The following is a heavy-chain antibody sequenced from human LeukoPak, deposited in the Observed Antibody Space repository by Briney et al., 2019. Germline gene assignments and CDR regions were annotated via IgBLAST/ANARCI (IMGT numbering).Heavy chain of an antibody. D-gene: IGHD3-3*01. CDR2: INPSGGST. Sequence: ASVTVSFTASGYTFTSYYMHWVRQAPGQGMEWMGIINPSGGSTSYAQKFQGRVTMTRDMSTSTVYMELSSLRSEDTAVYYCARDATPGYYDFWSGRNWFDPWGQGTLVTVSS. CDR3: ARDATPGYYDFWSGRNWFDP. J-gene: IGHJ5*02. CDR1: GYTFTSYY. V-gene: IGHV1-46*01.